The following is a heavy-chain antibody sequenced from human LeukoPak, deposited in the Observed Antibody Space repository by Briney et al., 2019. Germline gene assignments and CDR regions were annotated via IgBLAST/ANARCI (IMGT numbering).Heavy chain of an antibody. V-gene: IGHV3-53*01. CDR1: GFTVSSDH. Sequence: GGSLRLSCAASGFTVSSDHMSWVRQAPGKGLEWVSVIYAGGTTAYADSVKGRFTISRDNSKNTLYLQMNSLRAEDTAIYYCAKEVVRDYFDYWGQGTLVTVSS. D-gene: IGHD2-15*01. J-gene: IGHJ4*02. CDR2: IYAGGTT. CDR3: AKEVVRDYFDY.